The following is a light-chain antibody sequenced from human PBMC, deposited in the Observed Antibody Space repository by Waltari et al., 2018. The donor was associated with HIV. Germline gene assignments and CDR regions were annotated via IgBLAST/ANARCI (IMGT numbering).Light chain of an antibody. CDR3: LQDYDYPRT. CDR2: DAS. CDR1: QDIRDD. J-gene: IGKJ1*01. V-gene: IGKV1-6*01. Sequence: AIQMTQFPSSLSASVGDRVTITCRASQDIRDDLAWYQQRPGRAPKLLISDASSLHLAVSSRFSGSGSGTTFTLTINNLRAEDFATYFCLQDYDYPRTFGQGTKV.